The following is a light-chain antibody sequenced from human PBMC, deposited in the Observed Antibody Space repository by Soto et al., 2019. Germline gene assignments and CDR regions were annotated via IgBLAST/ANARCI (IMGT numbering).Light chain of an antibody. Sequence: QSVLTQPASVSGSPGQSITISCTGTSSDVGSFNLVSWYQQYPGKAPKLMIYESSKRPSGVFNRFSGSKSGNTASLTISGLQAEDEADYYCCSYAGSNTLLFGGGTKLTVL. J-gene: IGLJ2*01. CDR2: ESS. CDR1: SSDVGSFNL. V-gene: IGLV2-23*01. CDR3: CSYAGSNTLL.